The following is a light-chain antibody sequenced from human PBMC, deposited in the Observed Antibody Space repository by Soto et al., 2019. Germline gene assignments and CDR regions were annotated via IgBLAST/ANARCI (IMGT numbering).Light chain of an antibody. CDR2: AAS. J-gene: IGKJ1*01. Sequence: DIQMTQSPSPLSAAVGDRVTLTCRASQSISTYLNWYQQKPGKAPNLLIYAASILQSGVPSRFSGSGSGTDFALTISSLQPEDFATYYCQQSYSTPWTFGQGTKVEIK. V-gene: IGKV1-39*01. CDR3: QQSYSTPWT. CDR1: QSISTY.